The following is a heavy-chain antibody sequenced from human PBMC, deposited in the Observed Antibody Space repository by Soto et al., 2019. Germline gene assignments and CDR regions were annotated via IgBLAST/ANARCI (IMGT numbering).Heavy chain of an antibody. J-gene: IGHJ5*02. CDR1: GGSISSGDYY. D-gene: IGHD2-8*01. CDR2: IYDSGST. V-gene: IGHV4-30-4*01. Sequence: QVQLQESGPGLVKPSQTLSLTCTVSGGSISSGDYYWSWIRQPPGKGLEWIGYIYDSGSTYYNSSLKSRVNITLATSKKQLSLKLTSVTAADTAVYYCARDNGVGPWGQGTLVTVSS. CDR3: ARDNGVGP.